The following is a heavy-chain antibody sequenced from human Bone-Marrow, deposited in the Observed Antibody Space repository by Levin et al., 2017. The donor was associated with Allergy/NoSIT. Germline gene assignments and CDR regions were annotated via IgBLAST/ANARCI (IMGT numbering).Heavy chain of an antibody. J-gene: IGHJ4*02. CDR2: IEQNGNEK. Sequence: LSLTCATSGFLFRSYWMSWVRQAPGKGLEWVANIEQNGNEKYYVDSVKGRFTISRDNAKNAVFLQMNSLTADDSAVYFCARGGKAYFLYWGPGTLVTVSS. D-gene: IGHD3-3*01. CDR3: ARGGKAYFLY. V-gene: IGHV3-7*01. CDR1: GFLFRSYW.